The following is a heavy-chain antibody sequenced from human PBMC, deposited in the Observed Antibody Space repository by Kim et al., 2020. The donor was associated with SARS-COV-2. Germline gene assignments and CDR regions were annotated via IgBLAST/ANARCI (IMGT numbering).Heavy chain of an antibody. CDR3: AKDLVRGRVWVHYGMDV. CDR1: GFIFSSYG. V-gene: IGHV3-30*18. CDR2: ISYDGSNK. Sequence: GGSLRLSCAASGFIFSSYGMHWVRQAPGKGLEWVAVISYDGSNKYYADSVKGRFTISRDNSKNTLYLQMNSLRAEDTAVYYCAKDLVRGRVWVHYGMDV. J-gene: IGHJ6*01. D-gene: IGHD2-21*01.